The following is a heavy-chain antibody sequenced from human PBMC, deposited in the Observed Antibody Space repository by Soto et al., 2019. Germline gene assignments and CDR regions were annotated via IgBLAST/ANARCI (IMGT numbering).Heavy chain of an antibody. Sequence: EEQLVESGGGLVQPGGSLRLSCAASGFTFSGYSMNWVRQAPGKGLEWVSYLSGTSRTIYYADSVKGRFTISRDNAKNSLYLQMNSLRDEDTAVYYCARDKGGWFDPWGQGTLVTVSS. D-gene: IGHD3-16*01. J-gene: IGHJ5*02. CDR1: GFTFSGYS. CDR3: ARDKGGWFDP. CDR2: LSGTSRTI. V-gene: IGHV3-48*02.